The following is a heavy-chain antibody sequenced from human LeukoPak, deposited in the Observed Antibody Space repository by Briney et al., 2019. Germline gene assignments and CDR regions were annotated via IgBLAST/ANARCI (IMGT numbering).Heavy chain of an antibody. CDR2: IYSGGST. V-gene: IGHV3-66*01. CDR3: AKEHCSSTSCYTAFDI. D-gene: IGHD2-2*02. J-gene: IGHJ3*02. CDR1: GFTVSSNY. Sequence: GGSLRLSCAASGFTVSSNYMSWVRQAPGKGLEWVSVIYSGGSTYYADSVKGRFTISRDNSKNTLYLQMNSLRAEDTAVYYCAKEHCSSTSCYTAFDIWGQGTMVTVSS.